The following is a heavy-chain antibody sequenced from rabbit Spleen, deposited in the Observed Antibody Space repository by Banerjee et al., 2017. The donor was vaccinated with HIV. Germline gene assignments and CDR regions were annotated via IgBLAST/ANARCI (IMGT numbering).Heavy chain of an antibody. D-gene: IGHD6-1*01. V-gene: IGHV1S40*01. Sequence: QSLEESGGDLVKPGASLTLTCTASGVSFSFNSYMCWVRQAPGKGLEWITCIYAGSFDSTVYASWAKGRFTISRTSSTTVTLQMTSLTVADTATYLCARASVGFNGYNHAYYYGMDLWGPGTLVTVS. CDR3: ARASVGFNGYNHAYYYGMDL. CDR1: GVSFSFNSY. CDR2: IYAGSFDST. J-gene: IGHJ6*01.